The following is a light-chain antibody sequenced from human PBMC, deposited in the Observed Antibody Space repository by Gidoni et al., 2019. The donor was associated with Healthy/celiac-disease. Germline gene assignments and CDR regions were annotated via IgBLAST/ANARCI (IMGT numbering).Light chain of an antibody. V-gene: IGKV1-39*01. Sequence: DIHMTQSPTPLSASVGYRVTITCRASQSISSYLNWYQQKPGKAPKLLIYAASSLQSGVPSRFSGSGSGTDFTLTISSLQPEDFATYYCQQSYSTPLFTFGPGTKVDIK. CDR1: QSISSY. CDR3: QQSYSTPLFT. J-gene: IGKJ3*01. CDR2: AAS.